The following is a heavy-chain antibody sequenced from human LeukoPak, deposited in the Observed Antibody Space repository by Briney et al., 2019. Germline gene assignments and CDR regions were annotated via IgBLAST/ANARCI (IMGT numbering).Heavy chain of an antibody. CDR1: GFTVSSNY. D-gene: IGHD2-21*01. Sequence: GGSLRLSCAASGFTVSSNYMSWVRQAPGKGLEWVSVIYRGTTTDYADSVKGRFTISRDNSRNTLYLQMTSLRAEDTALYYCARVADTHIFDYWGQGTLVTVSS. CDR2: IYRGTTT. CDR3: ARVADTHIFDY. J-gene: IGHJ4*02. V-gene: IGHV3-53*01.